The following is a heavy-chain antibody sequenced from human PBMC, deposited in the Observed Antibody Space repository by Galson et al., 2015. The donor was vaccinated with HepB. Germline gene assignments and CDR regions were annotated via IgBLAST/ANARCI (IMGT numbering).Heavy chain of an antibody. D-gene: IGHD3-10*01. CDR1: GFTFSNAW. CDR3: TSETPTTYGSGSTEFDY. V-gene: IGHV3-15*07. CDR2: IKSKTDGGTT. Sequence: SLRLSCAASGFTFSNAWMNWVRQAPGKGLEWVGRIKSKTDGGTTDYAAHVKGRFTISRGDSKNTLYLQMNRLKTEDTAVYYCTSETPTTYGSGSTEFDYWGQGTPVTVSS. J-gene: IGHJ4*02.